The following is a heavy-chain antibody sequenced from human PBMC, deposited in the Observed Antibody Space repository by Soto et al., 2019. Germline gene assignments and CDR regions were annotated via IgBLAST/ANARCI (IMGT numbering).Heavy chain of an antibody. CDR3: ARDDEDGSYCDLGY. V-gene: IGHV3-30*14. J-gene: IGHJ4*01. D-gene: IGHD3-10*01. CDR2: ILHDGNNI. Sequence: PGGSLRLSCAASGFTFSNYIMHWVRQAPGKGLEWEAIILHDGNNIYYADSVKGRFTISRDNSKNTLYLQMNSLRTEDTAIYYCARDDEDGSYCDLGYWGQGTLVTVSS. CDR1: GFTFSNYI.